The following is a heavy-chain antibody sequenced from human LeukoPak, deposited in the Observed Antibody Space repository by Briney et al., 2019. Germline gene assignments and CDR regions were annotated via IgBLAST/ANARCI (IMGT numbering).Heavy chain of an antibody. CDR3: ARRGGYCTNGVCYNWFDP. Sequence: GESLKISCKGSGYSFTSYWIGWVRQMPGKGLEWMGIIYPGDSDTRYSPSFQGQVTISADKSISTAYLQWSSLKASDTAMYYCARRGGYCTNGVCYNWFDPRGQGTLVTVSS. CDR2: IYPGDSDT. V-gene: IGHV5-51*01. J-gene: IGHJ5*02. CDR1: GYSFTSYW. D-gene: IGHD2-8*01.